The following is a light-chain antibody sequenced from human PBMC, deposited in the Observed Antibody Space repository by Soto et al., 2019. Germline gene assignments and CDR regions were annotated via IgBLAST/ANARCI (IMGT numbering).Light chain of an antibody. V-gene: IGKV3-11*01. Sequence: EIVFTQSPATLSLSPWDRSTLSCRASHNVSSYLALYQQKPVQAPRLLIYDASNRAAGIPARFSGSGSGTAFTLTISSLEPEDFATYYCQQYNSYSFGQGTKVDIK. CDR2: DAS. CDR3: QQYNSYS. CDR1: HNVSSY. J-gene: IGKJ1*01.